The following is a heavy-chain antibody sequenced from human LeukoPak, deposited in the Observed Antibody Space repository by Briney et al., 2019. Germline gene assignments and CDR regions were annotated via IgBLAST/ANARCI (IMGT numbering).Heavy chain of an antibody. CDR1: GYTFTAYY. CDR3: AKDEGYARYVFDI. V-gene: IGHV1-2*02. Sequence: ASVKVSCMASGYTFTAYYIHWVRQAPGQGLEWMGWINANSGGTNYAQNFQGRVTMTRDKSMSIAYMELSRLRSDDTAVYYCAKDEGYARYVFDIWGQGTMVTVSS. J-gene: IGHJ3*02. CDR2: INANSGGT. D-gene: IGHD2-2*01.